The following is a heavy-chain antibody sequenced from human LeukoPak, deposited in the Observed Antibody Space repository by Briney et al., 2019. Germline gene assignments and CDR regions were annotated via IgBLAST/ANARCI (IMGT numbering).Heavy chain of an antibody. D-gene: IGHD6-25*01. CDR3: ARGRTAPDYYYGMDV. V-gene: IGHV4-59*08. J-gene: IGHJ6*02. Sequence: SETLSLTCTVSGGSISSYYWSWIRQPPGKGLEWIGYIYYSGSTNYNPSLKSRVTISVDTSKNQFSLKLSSVTAADTAVYYCARGRTAPDYYYGMDVWGQGTTVTVSS. CDR1: GGSISSYY. CDR2: IYYSGST.